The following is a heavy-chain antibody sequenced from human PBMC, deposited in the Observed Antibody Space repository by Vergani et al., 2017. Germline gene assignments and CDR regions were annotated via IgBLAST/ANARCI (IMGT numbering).Heavy chain of an antibody. CDR1: GFTFSSYW. Sequence: VQLVESGGGVVQPGRSLRLSCAAPGFTFSSYWMSWVRQAPGKGLEWVANIKQDGSEKYYVDSVKGRFTISRDNAKNSLYLQMNSLRAEDTAVYYCARDRTMITFGGVGGQGTLVTVSS. D-gene: IGHD3-16*01. J-gene: IGHJ4*02. CDR3: ARDRTMITFGGV. V-gene: IGHV3-7*01. CDR2: IKQDGSEK.